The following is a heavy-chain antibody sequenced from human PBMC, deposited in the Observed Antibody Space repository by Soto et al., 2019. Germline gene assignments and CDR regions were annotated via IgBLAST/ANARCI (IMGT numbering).Heavy chain of an antibody. CDR1: GFTFSNYA. CDR2: IGGAGTRT. D-gene: IGHD2-2*01. V-gene: IGHV3-23*01. J-gene: IGHJ3*02. Sequence: EVQLLESGGGLVQPGGSLRLSCAASGFTFSNYAMSWVRQAPGKGLEWVSSIGGAGTRTFHTDSVKGRFTISRDSSTNTVSLQMNSLRAEDTAIYYCAKDATWNMPPDAFDMWGQGIMVSVSS. CDR3: AKDATWNMPPDAFDM.